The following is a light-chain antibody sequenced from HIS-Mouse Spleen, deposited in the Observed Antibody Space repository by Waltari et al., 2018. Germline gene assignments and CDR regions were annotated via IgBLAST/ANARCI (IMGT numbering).Light chain of an antibody. Sequence: QSALTQPASVSGSPGQSITIYCTGTSSDVGGYNYVPWYQQHPGKAPKLMIYEVSNRPSGVSNRFSGSKSGNTASLTISGLQAEDEADYYCSSYTSSSTYVFGTGTKVTVL. CDR2: EVS. J-gene: IGLJ1*01. CDR1: SSDVGGYNY. V-gene: IGLV2-14*01. CDR3: SSYTSSSTYV.